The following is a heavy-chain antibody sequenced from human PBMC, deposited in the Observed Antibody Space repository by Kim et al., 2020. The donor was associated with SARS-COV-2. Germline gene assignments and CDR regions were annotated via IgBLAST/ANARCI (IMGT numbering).Heavy chain of an antibody. Sequence: SVKVSCKASGGTFSSYAISWVRQAPGQGLEWMGGIIPIFGTANYAQKFQGRVTITADESTSTAYMELSSLRSEDTAVYYCASQIMITFGGLDYWGQGTLVTVSS. CDR1: GGTFSSYA. V-gene: IGHV1-69*13. J-gene: IGHJ4*02. CDR3: ASQIMITFGGLDY. CDR2: IIPIFGTA. D-gene: IGHD3-16*01.